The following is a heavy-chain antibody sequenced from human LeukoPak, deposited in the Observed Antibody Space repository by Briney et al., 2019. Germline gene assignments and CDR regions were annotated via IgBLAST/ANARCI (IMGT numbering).Heavy chain of an antibody. J-gene: IGHJ4*02. Sequence: PGGSLRLSCAASGFTFSDYYMSWIRQAPGKGLEWVSYISSSSSYIYYADSVKGRFTISRDNAKNSLYLQMNSLRAEDTAVYYCARPSRTYSSSSVNYWGQGTLVTVSS. CDR1: GFTFSDYY. CDR2: ISSSSSYI. D-gene: IGHD6-6*01. CDR3: ARPSRTYSSSSVNY. V-gene: IGHV3-11*06.